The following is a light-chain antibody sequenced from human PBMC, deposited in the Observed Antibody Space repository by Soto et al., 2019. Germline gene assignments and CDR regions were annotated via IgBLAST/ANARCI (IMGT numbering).Light chain of an antibody. CDR2: KAS. CDR3: QRYNTYSWT. Sequence: DIQMTQSPSTLSASVGDRVTITCRASQSITSWLAWYQQKPGKAPNLLIYKASTLESGVPSRFSGSGSGTEFTLTISSLQPADFATYYCQRYNTYSWTFGQGTKVEI. J-gene: IGKJ1*01. CDR1: QSITSW. V-gene: IGKV1-5*03.